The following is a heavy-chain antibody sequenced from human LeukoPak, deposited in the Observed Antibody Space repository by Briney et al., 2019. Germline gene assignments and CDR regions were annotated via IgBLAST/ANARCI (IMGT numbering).Heavy chain of an antibody. J-gene: IGHJ4*02. CDR1: VFTFSTYA. D-gene: IGHD3-16*01. V-gene: IGHV3-64D*06. CDR3: VKDLPSGWGVDY. Sequence: GGSLRLSCSASVFTFSTYAMHWVRQAPGKGLEYVSAISRNGGRTYYADSVKGRFTISRDNSKNTLYLQMSSQRAEDTAVYYCVKDLPSGWGVDYWGQGTLVTVSS. CDR2: ISRNGGRT.